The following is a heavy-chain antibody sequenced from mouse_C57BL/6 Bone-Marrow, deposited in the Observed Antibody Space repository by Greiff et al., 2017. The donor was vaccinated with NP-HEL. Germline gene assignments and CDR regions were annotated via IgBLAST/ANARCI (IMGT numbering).Heavy chain of an antibody. V-gene: IGHV1-58*01. CDR3: ARAAHYYGSSWGFAY. J-gene: IGHJ3*01. CDR2: IYIGNGYT. D-gene: IGHD1-1*01. CDR1: GYTFTSYG. Sequence: EVKLEESGAELVRPGSSVKMSCKTSGYTFTSYGINWVKQRPGQGLEWIGYIYIGNGYTEYNEKFKGKATLTSDTSSSTAYMQLSSLTSEDSAIYFCARAAHYYGSSWGFAYWGQGTLVTVSA.